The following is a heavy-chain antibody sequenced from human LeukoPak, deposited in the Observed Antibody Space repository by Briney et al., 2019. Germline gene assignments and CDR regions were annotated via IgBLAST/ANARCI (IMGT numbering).Heavy chain of an antibody. CDR3: AKVWGYTNGFEDY. CDR1: GFTFSTYA. V-gene: IGHV3-23*01. D-gene: IGHD2-8*01. Sequence: QSGGSLRLSCLASGFTFSTYAMSWVRQAPGKGLEWVSTISDSGDSTHYADSVKGRFTISRDNSKNTLYLQVNNLRADDTAVYYCAKVWGYTNGFEDYWGQGALVTVSS. CDR2: ISDSGDST. J-gene: IGHJ4*02.